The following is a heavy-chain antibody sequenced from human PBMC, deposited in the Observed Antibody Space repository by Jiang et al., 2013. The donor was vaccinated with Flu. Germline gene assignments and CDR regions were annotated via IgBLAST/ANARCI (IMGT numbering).Heavy chain of an antibody. D-gene: IGHD6-19*01. CDR3: ARLVAVTGQFDY. V-gene: IGHV5-51*01. Sequence: WIGWVRQMPGKGLEWMGIIYPGDSDTRYSPSFQGQVTISADKSISTTYLQWSSLKASDTAMYYCARLVAVTGQFDYWGQGTLVTVSS. CDR2: IYPGDSDT. J-gene: IGHJ4*02. CDR1: W.